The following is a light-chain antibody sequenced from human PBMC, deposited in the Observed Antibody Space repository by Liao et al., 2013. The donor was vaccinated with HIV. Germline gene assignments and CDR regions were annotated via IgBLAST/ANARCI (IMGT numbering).Light chain of an antibody. CDR2: YDS. V-gene: IGLV3-21*01. CDR1: KLGDRD. Sequence: SYVLTQSPSVSVSPGQTASIPCSGDKLGDRDASWYQQKPGQAPVLVIYYDSGRPSGIPERFSGSNSGNTATLSISRVEAGDEADYYCQVWDSNSDHPYVFGTGTKVTVL. J-gene: IGLJ1*01. CDR3: QVWDSNSDHPYV.